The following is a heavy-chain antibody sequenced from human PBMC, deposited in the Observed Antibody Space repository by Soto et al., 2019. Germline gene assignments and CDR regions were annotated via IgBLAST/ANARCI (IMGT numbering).Heavy chain of an antibody. CDR2: ISSDEKIK. V-gene: IGHV3-33*01. Sequence: QVQLVESGGGVVQPGGSLRLSCVASGFIFSNFGMHWVRQAPGKGMEWVAVISSDEKIKQYADSVRGRFAISRDNSKNTLQRQMTSLRAEDTAIYDGARGLRSALDYWGQGPLVTVSS. J-gene: IGHJ4*02. CDR1: GFIFSNFG. CDR3: ARGLRSALDY.